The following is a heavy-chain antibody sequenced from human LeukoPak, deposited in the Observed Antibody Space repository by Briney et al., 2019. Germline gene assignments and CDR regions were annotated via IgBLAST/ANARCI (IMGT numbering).Heavy chain of an antibody. CDR1: GYSFTSYW. CDR3: ARQGSGYSSGYYFDY. J-gene: IGHJ4*02. Sequence: GESLKISCKGSGYSFTSYWIGWMRQVPGKGLEWMGIIYPGDSDTRYSPSFQGQVTISADKSISTAYLQWSSLKASDTAMYYCARQGSGYSSGYYFDYWGQGTLVTVSS. CDR2: IYPGDSDT. V-gene: IGHV5-51*01. D-gene: IGHD6-19*01.